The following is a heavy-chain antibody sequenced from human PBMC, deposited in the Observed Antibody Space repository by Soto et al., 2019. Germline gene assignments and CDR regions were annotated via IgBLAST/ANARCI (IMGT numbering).Heavy chain of an antibody. J-gene: IGHJ6*02. Sequence: QVQLQELGPGLVKPSQTLSLTCTVSGGSISSVDYYWNWIRQLPGKGLEWIGYIYHTGSTYYNPSLKSRLLILVDTSKNQFSLRLTALTAADTAVYYCAREQVPTLDYYGMDVWGQGTTVTVSS. CDR3: AREQVPTLDYYGMDV. CDR1: GGSISSVDYY. CDR2: IYHTGST. V-gene: IGHV4-31*03.